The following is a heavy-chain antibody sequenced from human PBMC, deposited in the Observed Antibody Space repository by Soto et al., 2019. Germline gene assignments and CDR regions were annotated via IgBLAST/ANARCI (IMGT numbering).Heavy chain of an antibody. CDR1: GGSFSSYI. CDR3: AREGPQSRLEY. Sequence: QVQLVQSGAEVKKPGSSVKVSCKASGGSFSSYIFNWVRQAPGQGLEWMGRIIPMGDIVNDAQKSQGRVTIPADKSTTTASVEVSSLTSEDTAVYYCAREGPQSRLEYWGQRTLVIVSS. V-gene: IGHV1-69*08. CDR2: IIPMGDIV. J-gene: IGHJ4*02.